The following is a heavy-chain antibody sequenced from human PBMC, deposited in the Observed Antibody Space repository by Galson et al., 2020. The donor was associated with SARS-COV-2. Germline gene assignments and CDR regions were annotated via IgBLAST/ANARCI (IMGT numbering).Heavy chain of an antibody. J-gene: IGHJ6*02. CDR1: GFSLSTSGMC. CDR3: ARLYSSSWHVGGNYYYYYGMDV. V-gene: IGHV2-70*11. D-gene: IGHD6-13*01. Sequence: ESGPTLVKPTQTLTLNCTFSGFSLSTSGMCVSWIRQPPGKALEWLARIDWDDDKYYSTSLKTRLTISKDTSKNQVVLTMTNMDPVDTATYYCARLYSSSWHVGGNYYYYYGMDVWGQGTTVTVSS. CDR2: IDWDDDK.